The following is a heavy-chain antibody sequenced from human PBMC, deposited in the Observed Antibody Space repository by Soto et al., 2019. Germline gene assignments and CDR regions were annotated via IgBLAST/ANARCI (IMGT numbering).Heavy chain of an antibody. Sequence: GGSLRLSCAASGFTFSGYGMHWVRQAPGKGLEWVAVISYDGSNKYYADSVKGRFTISRDNSKNTLYLQMNSLRAEDTAVYYCAKDGIDIAVAGTSPFDYWGQGTLVTVSS. CDR3: AKDGIDIAVAGTSPFDY. J-gene: IGHJ4*02. D-gene: IGHD6-19*01. CDR2: ISYDGSNK. V-gene: IGHV3-30*18. CDR1: GFTFSGYG.